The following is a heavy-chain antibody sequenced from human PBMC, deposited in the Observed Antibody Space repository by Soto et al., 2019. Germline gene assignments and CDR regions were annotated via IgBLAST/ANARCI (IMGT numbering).Heavy chain of an antibody. V-gene: IGHV4-59*01. CDR3: ARVIGATGWFDP. J-gene: IGHJ5*02. CDR2: MDYSGST. D-gene: IGHD2-15*01. Sequence: QLQLQESGPGLVKPSETLSPTCTVSGGSISGYYLSWIRQPPGKGLEWIGYMDYSGSTNYNPSLKSRVSLSVDTSKTQFSLKLTSVTAADTAVYYCARVIGATGWFDPWGQGTMVTVSS. CDR1: GGSISGYY.